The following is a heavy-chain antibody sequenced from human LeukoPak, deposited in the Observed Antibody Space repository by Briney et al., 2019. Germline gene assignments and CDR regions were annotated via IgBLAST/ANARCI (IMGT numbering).Heavy chain of an antibody. CDR3: ARGPLGYCSSSSCHGPDY. CDR1: GDSFSGFY. CDR2: IIHSGSN. V-gene: IGHV4-34*01. D-gene: IGHD2-2*01. Sequence: SESLSLTCAVYGDSFSGFYWSWIRQPPGKGLEWIGEIIHSGSNNYNPSVKSRVTISADTSKKQFSLRLSSVTAVDTAVYYCARGPLGYCSSSSCHGPDYWGQGTLVTVSS. J-gene: IGHJ4*02.